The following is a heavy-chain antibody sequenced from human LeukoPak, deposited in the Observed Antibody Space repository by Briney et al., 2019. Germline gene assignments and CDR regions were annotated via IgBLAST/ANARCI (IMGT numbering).Heavy chain of an antibody. Sequence: ASVKVSCKASGGTFSSYAISWVRQAPGQGLEWMGGIIPIFGTANYAQKFQGRVTMTRDTSTSTVYMELSSLRSEDTAVYYCARVPLYDSSGYYYTLDYWGQGTLVTVSS. CDR2: IIPIFGTA. V-gene: IGHV1-69*05. CDR1: GGTFSSYA. CDR3: ARVPLYDSSGYYYTLDY. D-gene: IGHD3-22*01. J-gene: IGHJ4*02.